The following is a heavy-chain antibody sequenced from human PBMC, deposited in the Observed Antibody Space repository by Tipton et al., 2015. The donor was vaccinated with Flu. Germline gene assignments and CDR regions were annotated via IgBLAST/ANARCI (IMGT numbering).Heavy chain of an antibody. CDR3: ARLRTYYDYWSGSEDYYYYMDV. CDR1: SGSIRSTNYF. D-gene: IGHD3-3*01. V-gene: IGHV4-39*01. J-gene: IGHJ6*03. CDR2: IYPSGTT. Sequence: TLSLTCTVSSGSIRSTNYFCAWIRQPPGKRLELIGSIYPSGTTYYNPSLKSRVTISVDTSKSQFSLMLRSVTAADTAIYYCARLRTYYDYWSGSEDYYYYMDVWGKGTTVAVSS.